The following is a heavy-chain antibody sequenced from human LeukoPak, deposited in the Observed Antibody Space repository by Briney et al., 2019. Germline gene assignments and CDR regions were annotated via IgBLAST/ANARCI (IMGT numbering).Heavy chain of an antibody. D-gene: IGHD1-14*01. CDR1: GGSFSGDY. V-gene: IGHV4-34*01. J-gene: IGHJ6*02. CDR3: ARGSGSYYYYYGMDV. CDR2: INHSGST. Sequence: SETLSLTCAVYGGSFSGDYWSWIRQPPGKGLEWIGEINHSGSTNYNPSLKSRVTISVDTSKNQFSLKLNSVTAADTAVYYCARGSGSYYYYYGMDVWGQGTTVTVSS.